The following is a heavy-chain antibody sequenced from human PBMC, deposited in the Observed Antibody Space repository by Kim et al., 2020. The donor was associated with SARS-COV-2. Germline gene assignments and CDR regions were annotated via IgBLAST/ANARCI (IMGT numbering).Heavy chain of an antibody. Sequence: SETLSLTCTVSGGSISSYYWSWIRQPPGKGLEWIGYIYYSGSTNYNPSLKSRVTISVDTSKNQFSLKLSSVTAADTAVYYCASHSGYGSYYFDYWGQGTLVTVSS. V-gene: IGHV4-59*08. CDR3: ASHSGYGSYYFDY. D-gene: IGHD5-12*01. J-gene: IGHJ4*02. CDR2: IYYSGST. CDR1: GGSISSYY.